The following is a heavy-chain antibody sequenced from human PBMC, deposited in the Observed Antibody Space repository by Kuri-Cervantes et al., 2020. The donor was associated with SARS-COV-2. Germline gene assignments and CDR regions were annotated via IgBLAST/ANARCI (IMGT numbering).Heavy chain of an antibody. V-gene: IGHV1-69*13. CDR1: GGTFSSYS. J-gene: IGHJ6*03. D-gene: IGHD3-22*01. CDR2: IIPMFGTA. CDR3: ALGYWGSGYPRYYYYMDV. Sequence: SVKVSCKASGGTFSSYSFNWVRQAPGQGLEWMGGIIPMFGTADYAQKFQGRVTITADESTSTVYMELTSLRSDDTAVYYCALGYWGSGYPRYYYYMDVWGKGTTVTVSS.